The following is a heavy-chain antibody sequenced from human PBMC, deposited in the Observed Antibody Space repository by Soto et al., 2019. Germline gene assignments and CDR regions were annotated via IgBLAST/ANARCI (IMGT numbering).Heavy chain of an antibody. CDR1: GFTFSSYA. D-gene: IGHD3-3*01. Sequence: PAGSLRLSCAASGFTFSSYAMSWVRQAPGKGLEWVPAISGSGGSTYYADSVKGRFTISRDNSKNTLYLQMNSLRAEDTAVYYCAQYYDFWSGYYVADYYGMDVWGQGTTVTVSS. J-gene: IGHJ6*02. CDR3: AQYYDFWSGYYVADYYGMDV. V-gene: IGHV3-23*01. CDR2: ISGSGGST.